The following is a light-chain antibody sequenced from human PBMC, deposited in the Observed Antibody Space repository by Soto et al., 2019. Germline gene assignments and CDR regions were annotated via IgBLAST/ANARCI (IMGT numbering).Light chain of an antibody. V-gene: IGLV1-40*01. CDR3: QSYDSSLSGSQV. J-gene: IGLJ1*01. Sequence: QSVLTQPPSVSGGPGQRVTISCTGSSSNIGAGYDVHWYQQLPGTAPKLLIYGNSNRPSGVPDRFSGSKSGTSASLAITGLQAEDEADYYCQSYDSSLSGSQVFGTGTKLTVL. CDR1: SSNIGAGYD. CDR2: GNS.